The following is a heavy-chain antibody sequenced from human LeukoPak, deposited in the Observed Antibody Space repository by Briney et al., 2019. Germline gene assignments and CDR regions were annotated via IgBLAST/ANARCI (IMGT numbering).Heavy chain of an antibody. CDR1: GGSFSGYY. CDR3: AKGHHHGSGSYWV. V-gene: IGHV4-34*01. Sequence: SETLSLTCAVYGGSFSGYYWSWIRQPPGKGLEWIGEINHSGSTNYNPSLKSRVTISVDTSKNQFSLKLSSVTAADTAVYYCAKGHHHGSGSYWVRGQGTLVTVSS. D-gene: IGHD3-10*01. CDR2: INHSGST. J-gene: IGHJ4*02.